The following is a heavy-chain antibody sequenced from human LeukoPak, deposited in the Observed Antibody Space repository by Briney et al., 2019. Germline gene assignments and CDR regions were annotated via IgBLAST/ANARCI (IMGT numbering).Heavy chain of an antibody. V-gene: IGHV3-23*01. J-gene: IGHJ3*02. CDR1: GFTFNSYA. CDR2: ISGSGGST. D-gene: IGHD6-19*01. CDR3: AKDLVWAGSGPDAFDI. Sequence: PGGSLRLSCAASGFTFNSYAMIWVRQAPGKGLEWVSAISGSGGSTYYADSVKGRFTISRDNSKNTLYLQMNSLRAGDTAIYYCAKDLVWAGSGPDAFDIWGQGTMVTVSS.